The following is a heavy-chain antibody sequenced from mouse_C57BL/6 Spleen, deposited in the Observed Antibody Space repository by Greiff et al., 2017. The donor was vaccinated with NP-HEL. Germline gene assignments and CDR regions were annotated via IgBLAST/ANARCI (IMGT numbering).Heavy chain of an antibody. CDR3: SRTDDSWFAY. V-gene: IGHV1-80*01. CDR2: IYPEAGDS. Sequence: QVQLQQSGAELVKPGASVKLSCKASGYAFSNYWMNWVKQTPVKGLEWIGQIYPEAGDSAYKQNVKGKDRLTADKSASTAYMELRSLTSEDSAVSYCSRTDDSWFAYWGQGTLVTVSA. D-gene: IGHD2-4*01. CDR1: GYAFSNYW. J-gene: IGHJ3*01.